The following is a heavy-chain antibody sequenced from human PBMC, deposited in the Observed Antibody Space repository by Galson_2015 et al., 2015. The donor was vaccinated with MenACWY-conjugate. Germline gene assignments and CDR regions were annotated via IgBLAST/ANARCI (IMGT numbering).Heavy chain of an antibody. CDR3: ARDSRATTVWGLNKRKTIDYYYGMDV. Sequence: SLRLSCAVSGSTVSSSYMTWVRQAPGKGLEWVSVIYSDGSTYNADSVKGRFTISRGNSKNTVFLQMTSLRAEDTAMYYCARDSRATTVWGLNKRKTIDYYYGMDVWGQGTTVIVSS. CDR2: IYSDGST. J-gene: IGHJ6*02. D-gene: IGHD3-10*01. V-gene: IGHV3-53*01. CDR1: GSTVSSSY.